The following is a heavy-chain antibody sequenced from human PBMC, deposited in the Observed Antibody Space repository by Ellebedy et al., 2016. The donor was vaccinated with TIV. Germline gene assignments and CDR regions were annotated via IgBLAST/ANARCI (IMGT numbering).Heavy chain of an antibody. CDR2: IIAIFGTA. CDR1: GGRFSSSA. Sequence: ASVKVSCKASGGRFSSSASSWVRQAPGQGLEWRGGIIAIFGTANYAQKFQGRVTITADESTTTAYMELSSLLSEATAVSYFWRSGSGWGIDFWGQGTLVTVSS. J-gene: IGHJ4*02. V-gene: IGHV1-69*13. CDR3: WRSGSGWGIDF. D-gene: IGHD6-19*01.